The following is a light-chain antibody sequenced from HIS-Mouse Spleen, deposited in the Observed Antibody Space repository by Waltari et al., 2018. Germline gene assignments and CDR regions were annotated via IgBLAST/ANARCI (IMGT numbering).Light chain of an antibody. V-gene: IGLV1-44*01. CDR2: SNN. J-gene: IGLJ2*01. CDR1: SSNIGSNT. Sequence: QSVLTQPPSASGTPGQRVTISCSGSSSNIGSNTVNWYQQLPGTAPKLLIYSNNLRPSGVPDRCSGSKSGTSAALAISGLQSEDEADYYCAAWDDSLNVVVFGGGTKLTVL. CDR3: AAWDDSLNVVV.